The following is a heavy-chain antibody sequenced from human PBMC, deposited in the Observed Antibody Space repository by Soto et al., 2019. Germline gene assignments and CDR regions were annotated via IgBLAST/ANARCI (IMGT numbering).Heavy chain of an antibody. J-gene: IGHJ4*02. CDR2: ISAYNGNT. CDR1: GYTISNYG. CDR3: ARDLVPGYTGFSDY. D-gene: IGHD5-12*01. Sequence: ASVMVTCKTSGYTISNYGINWMRQAPGQGLEWMGWISAYNGNTNFAQKLQGRVSLTTDTSSTTAYMELRSLTSDDTAVYYCARDLVPGYTGFSDYWGQGTLVTVSS. V-gene: IGHV1-18*01.